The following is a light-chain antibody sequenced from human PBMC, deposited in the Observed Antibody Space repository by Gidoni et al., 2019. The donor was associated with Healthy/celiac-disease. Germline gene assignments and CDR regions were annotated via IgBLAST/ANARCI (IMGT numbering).Light chain of an antibody. J-gene: IGKJ2*01. V-gene: IGKV3-11*01. CDR3: QQRSNWPYT. CDR2: DAS. Sequence: EIVLTQSPATLSLSPGDRATLSCRASQSVSSYLAWYQQKPGQAPRLLIYDASSRATGIPARFSGSGSGTDFTLTISSLEPEDFAVYYCQQRSNWPYTFXQXTKLEIK. CDR1: QSVSSY.